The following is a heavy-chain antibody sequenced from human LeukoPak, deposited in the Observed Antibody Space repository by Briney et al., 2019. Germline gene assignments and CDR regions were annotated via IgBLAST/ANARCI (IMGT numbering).Heavy chain of an antibody. V-gene: IGHV1-46*01. CDR3: ARDPGYCSSTSCRSAASNWFDP. D-gene: IGHD2-2*01. Sequence: ASVKVSCKASGYTFTSYAMHWVRQAPGQRLEWMGIINPSGGSTSYAQKFQGRVTMTRDTSTSTVYMELSSLRSEDTAVYYCARDPGYCSSTSCRSAASNWFDPWGQGTLVTVSS. J-gene: IGHJ5*02. CDR2: INPSGGST. CDR1: GYTFTSYA.